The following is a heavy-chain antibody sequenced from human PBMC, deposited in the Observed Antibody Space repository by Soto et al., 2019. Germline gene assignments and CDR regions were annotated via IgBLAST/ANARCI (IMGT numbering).Heavy chain of an antibody. V-gene: IGHV1-69*01. CDR3: ARVAPGKHPVYYFDY. Sequence: QVQLVQSGAEVKKPGSSVKVSCKASGGTFSSYAISWVRQAPGQGLEWMGWIIPIFGTANYAQKFQGRVTITADESTSTAYMELSSLRSEDTAVYYCARVAPGKHPVYYFDYWGQGTLVTVSS. CDR2: IIPIFGTA. CDR1: GGTFSSYA. J-gene: IGHJ4*02.